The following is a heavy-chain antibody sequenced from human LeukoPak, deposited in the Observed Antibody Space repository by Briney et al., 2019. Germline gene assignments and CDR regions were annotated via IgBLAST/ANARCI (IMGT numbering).Heavy chain of an antibody. V-gene: IGHV3-21*01. CDR2: ISSSSSYI. J-gene: IGHJ4*02. Sequence: PGGSLRLSCAASGFTFSSYSMNWVRQAPGKGLEWVSSISSSSSYIYYADSVKGRFTISRDNAKNSLYLQMNSLRAEDTAVYYCARGTVTRQDIFDYWGQGTLVTVSS. D-gene: IGHD4-11*01. CDR1: GFTFSSYS. CDR3: ARGTVTRQDIFDY.